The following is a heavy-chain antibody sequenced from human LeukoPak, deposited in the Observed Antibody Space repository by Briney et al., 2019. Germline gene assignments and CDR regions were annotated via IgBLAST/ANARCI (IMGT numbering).Heavy chain of an antibody. D-gene: IGHD3-10*01. J-gene: IGHJ4*02. V-gene: IGHV4-59*01. Sequence: SETLSLTCTVSGGSISSYYWSWIRQPPGKGLEWIGYIYYSGSTNYNPPLKSRVTISVDTSKNQFSLKLSSVTAGDTAVYYCARVGVMVRGVFAYWGQGTLATVSS. CDR3: ARVGVMVRGVFAY. CDR1: GGSISSYY. CDR2: IYYSGST.